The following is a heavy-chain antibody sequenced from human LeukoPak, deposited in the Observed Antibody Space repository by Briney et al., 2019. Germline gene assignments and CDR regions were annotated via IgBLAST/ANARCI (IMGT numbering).Heavy chain of an antibody. CDR1: GFTFSSYW. J-gene: IGHJ6*04. D-gene: IGHD3-3*01. V-gene: IGHV3-74*01. Sequence: GGSLRLSCEASGFTFSSYWMHWVRQAPGKGLVWVSRIKPVGGATFSADSVKGRFTISTDTAKNTLYLQMNSLRVEDTAVYYCASLSIFGVGGVKGTTVTVSS. CDR3: ASLSIFGVG. CDR2: IKPVGGAT.